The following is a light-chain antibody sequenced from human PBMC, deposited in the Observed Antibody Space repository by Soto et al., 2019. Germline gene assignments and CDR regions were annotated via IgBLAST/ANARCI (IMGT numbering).Light chain of an antibody. CDR2: LNSDGSH. V-gene: IGLV4-69*01. Sequence: QPVLTQSPSASASLGASVKLTCTLSSGHSNYAIAWHQQQSEKGTRYMMKLNSDGSHSKGDGIPDRFSGSSSGAERYLTIPSLQSEDEADYCCQTWGSGIVVFGGGTKLTVL. J-gene: IGLJ2*01. CDR1: SGHSNYA. CDR3: QTWGSGIVV.